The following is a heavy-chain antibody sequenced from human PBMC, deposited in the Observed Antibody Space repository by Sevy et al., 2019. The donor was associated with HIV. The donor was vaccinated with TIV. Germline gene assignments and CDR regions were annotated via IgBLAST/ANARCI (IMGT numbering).Heavy chain of an antibody. V-gene: IGHV3-74*01. D-gene: IGHD3-3*01. Sequence: GGSLRLSCAASGFTFSSYWMHWVRQAPGKGLVWVSRINSDGSSTSYADSVKGRFTISRDNAKNTLYLQMNSLRAEDTAVYYCARDLEVYYDFWSGYYTGSYYFDCWGQGTLVTVSS. CDR1: GFTFSSYW. CDR2: INSDGSST. CDR3: ARDLEVYYDFWSGYYTGSYYFDC. J-gene: IGHJ4*02.